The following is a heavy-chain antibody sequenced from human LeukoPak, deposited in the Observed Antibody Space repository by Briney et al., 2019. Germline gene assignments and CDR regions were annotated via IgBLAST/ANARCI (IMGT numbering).Heavy chain of an antibody. CDR1: GYSISSGYH. CDR3: ARLSGGTTDY. CDR2: IYHSGST. D-gene: IGHD1-1*01. V-gene: IGHV4-38-2*01. J-gene: IGHJ4*02. Sequence: PSETLSLTCAASGYSISSGYHCGWIRQPPGKGLEWIGSIYHSGSTYYNPSLKSRVTISADTSKNQFSLKLSSVTAADTAVYYCARLSGGTTDYWGQGTLVTVSS.